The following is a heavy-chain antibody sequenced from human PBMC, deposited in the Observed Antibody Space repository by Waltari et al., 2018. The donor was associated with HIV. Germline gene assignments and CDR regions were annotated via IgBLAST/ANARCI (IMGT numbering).Heavy chain of an antibody. CDR2: ISMSSNFI. V-gene: IGHV3-21*02. D-gene: IGHD5-12*01. CDR3: AREEYSGYVGHAFDV. CDR1: GFTFSRYT. Sequence: EMQLVESGGGLVKPGGSLRPSCGASGFTFSRYTLNWLRQAPGKGLEWVSAISMSSNFIYNADSVKCRFTISRDNVKSSLYLQMNSLRTEDTAVYYCAREEYSGYVGHAFDVWGQGTMVTVSS. J-gene: IGHJ3*01.